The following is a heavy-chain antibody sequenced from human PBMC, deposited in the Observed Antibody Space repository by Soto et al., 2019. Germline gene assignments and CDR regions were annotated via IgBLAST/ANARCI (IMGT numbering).Heavy chain of an antibody. D-gene: IGHD3-3*01. Sequence: EVQLVESGGGLVQPGGSLRLSCAASGFTFSSYSMNWVRQAPGKGLEGVSYISSSSSTIYYADSVKDRFTISRDNAKNSLYLQMNSLRAEYTAVYYCARVTYYDFWSGYSEPLYFDYWGQGTLVTLSS. CDR1: GFTFSSYS. CDR3: ARVTYYDFWSGYSEPLYFDY. CDR2: ISSSSSTI. V-gene: IGHV3-48*01. J-gene: IGHJ4*02.